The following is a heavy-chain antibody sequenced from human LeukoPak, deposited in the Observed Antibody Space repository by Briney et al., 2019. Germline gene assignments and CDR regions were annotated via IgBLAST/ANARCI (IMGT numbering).Heavy chain of an antibody. D-gene: IGHD6-19*01. CDR2: IIPILGIA. Sequence: GASVKVSCKASGYTFTSYGISWVRQAPGQGLEWMGRIIPILGIANYAQKFQGRVTITADKSTSTAYMELSSLRSEDTAVYYCARDEGLGQWLVPGAFDIWGQGTMVTVSS. CDR1: GYTFTSYG. V-gene: IGHV1-69*04. J-gene: IGHJ3*02. CDR3: ARDEGLGQWLVPGAFDI.